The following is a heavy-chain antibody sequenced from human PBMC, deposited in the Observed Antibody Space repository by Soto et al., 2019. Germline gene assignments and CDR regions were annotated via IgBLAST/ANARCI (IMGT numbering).Heavy chain of an antibody. CDR3: FRGGVTSRTVDY. V-gene: IGHV5-51*01. CDR2: IFPDDSDT. D-gene: IGHD3-16*01. Sequence: ESLKLSFKGSGYRFASYWIVWVRQMPGQGLEWMGIIFPDDSDTRYSPSFQGHVTISVDKSISTAYVQWSSLKASDSAIYYCFRGGVTSRTVDYWGHGTLVTVPS. CDR1: GYRFASYW. J-gene: IGHJ4*01.